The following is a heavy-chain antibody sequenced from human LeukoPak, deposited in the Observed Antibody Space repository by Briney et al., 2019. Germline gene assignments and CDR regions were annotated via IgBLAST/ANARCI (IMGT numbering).Heavy chain of an antibody. CDR3: ARGGGGYSGYGSDFDY. V-gene: IGHV4-34*01. D-gene: IGHD5-12*01. CDR1: GGSFSGYY. CDR2: INHSGST. Sequence: SETLSLACAVYGGSFSGYYWSWIRQPPGKGLEWVGEINHSGSTNYNPSLKSRVTISVETSKNQFSLKLSCVTAADTAVYYCARGGGGYSGYGSDFDYWGQGTLVTVSS. J-gene: IGHJ4*02.